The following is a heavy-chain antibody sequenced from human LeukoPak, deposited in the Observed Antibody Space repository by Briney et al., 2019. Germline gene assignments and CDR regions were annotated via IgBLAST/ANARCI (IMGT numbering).Heavy chain of an antibody. CDR1: GGSFSGYY. D-gene: IGHD3-22*01. V-gene: IGHV4-34*01. Sequence: SETLSLTCAVYGGSFSGYYWSWIRQPPGKGLEWIGEISHSGSTNYNPSLKSRVTISVDTSKNQFSLKLSSVTAADTAVYYCARGQHYYDSSGYYWFDPWGQGTLVTVSS. J-gene: IGHJ5*02. CDR2: ISHSGST. CDR3: ARGQHYYDSSGYYWFDP.